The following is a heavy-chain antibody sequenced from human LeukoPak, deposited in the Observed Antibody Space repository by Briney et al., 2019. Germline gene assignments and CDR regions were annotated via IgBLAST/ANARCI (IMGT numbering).Heavy chain of an antibody. CDR1: GGSISSGSYY. J-gene: IGHJ4*02. Sequence: PSQTLSLTCTVSGGSISSGSYYWSWSRQPAGKGLEWIGRIYTSGSTNYNPSLKSRVTISVDTSKNQFSLKLSSVTAADTAVYYCAREPAYYDYVWGSSRSTQPLDYWGQGTLVTVSS. CDR3: AREPAYYDYVWGSSRSTQPLDY. V-gene: IGHV4-61*02. CDR2: IYTSGST. D-gene: IGHD3-16*02.